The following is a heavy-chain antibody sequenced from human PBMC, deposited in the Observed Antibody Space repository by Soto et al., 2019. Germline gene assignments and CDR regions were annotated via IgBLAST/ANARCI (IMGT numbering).Heavy chain of an antibody. D-gene: IGHD3-22*01. CDR1: GYTLSSYG. CDR2: VSPYDGYT. V-gene: IGHV1-18*01. J-gene: IGHJ6*02. Sequence: QVQLVQSGAEVKKPGASVKVSCKASGYTLSSYGINWVRQAPGQGLEWLGWVSPYDGYTNYAQILQGRVSMTTDTSTKTAYMEVRSLRSDDTAVYYCARGGYYDSSGSRNYFYYGMNVWGQGTTVTVSS. CDR3: ARGGYYDSSGSRNYFYYGMNV.